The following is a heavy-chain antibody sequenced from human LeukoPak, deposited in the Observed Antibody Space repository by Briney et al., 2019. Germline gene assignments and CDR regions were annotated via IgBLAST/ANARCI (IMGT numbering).Heavy chain of an antibody. Sequence: GGSLRLSCAASDFTVSSNYMSWVRQAPGKGLEWVSVIHKNAITSYADTVKGRFTISRDNSKKTLYLQMKNMRGDDTAVYYCAGSLRVRGVPDYMDVWGKGTTVTVYS. CDR2: IHKNAIT. J-gene: IGHJ6*03. CDR3: AGSLRVRGVPDYMDV. CDR1: DFTVSSNY. D-gene: IGHD3-10*01. V-gene: IGHV3-53*01.